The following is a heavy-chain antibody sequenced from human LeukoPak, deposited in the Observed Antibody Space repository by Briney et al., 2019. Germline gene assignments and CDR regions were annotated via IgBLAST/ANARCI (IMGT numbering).Heavy chain of an antibody. Sequence: SETLSLTCTVSGGSISSSSYYWGWIRQPPGKGLGWIGSIYHSGSTYYNPSLKSRVTISVDTSKNQFSLKLSSVTAADTAVFYCAGSDYYYYMDVWGKGTTVTVSS. CDR2: IYHSGST. D-gene: IGHD3-10*01. CDR3: AGSDYYYYMDV. CDR1: GGSISSSSYY. V-gene: IGHV4-39*01. J-gene: IGHJ6*03.